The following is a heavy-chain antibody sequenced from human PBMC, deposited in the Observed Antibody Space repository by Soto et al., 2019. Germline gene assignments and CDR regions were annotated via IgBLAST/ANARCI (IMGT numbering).Heavy chain of an antibody. D-gene: IGHD6-13*01. CDR2: MNPNSGNT. CDR3: ARDTAAAARE. V-gene: IGHV1-8*01. CDR1: GYTFTSYD. J-gene: IGHJ4*02. Sequence: QVQLVQSGAEVKKPGASVKVSCKASGYTFTSYDINWVRQATGQGLEWMGWMNPNSGNTAYAQKLQGRGTMTRNSSISTAYMELSSLRTEATAVYYCARDTAAAAREWGQGTLVTVSS.